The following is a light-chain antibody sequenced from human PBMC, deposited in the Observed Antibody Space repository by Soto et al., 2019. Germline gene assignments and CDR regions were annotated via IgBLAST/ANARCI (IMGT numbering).Light chain of an antibody. CDR1: SSDVGGYNY. CDR3: CSYADSHTVV. Sequence: QSALAQPRSVSGSPGQSVTVSCTGTSSDVGGYNYVSWFQQHPGEAPKLMIYDVTKRPSGVPDRFSGSRSGNTASLTISGLQAEDEADYYCCSYADSHTVVFGGGTKLTVL. CDR2: DVT. V-gene: IGLV2-11*01. J-gene: IGLJ2*01.